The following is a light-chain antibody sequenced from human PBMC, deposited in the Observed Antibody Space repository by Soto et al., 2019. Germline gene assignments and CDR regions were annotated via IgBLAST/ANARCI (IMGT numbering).Light chain of an antibody. Sequence: DIQMTQSPSSLSASVGDRVTITCQASQDISNYLNWYQQKPGKAPTLLIYDASNLETGVPSRFSGSSSGTDFTFTISNLQPEDIATYYCQQYDNLPSITFGQGTRLEIK. V-gene: IGKV1-33*01. CDR3: QQYDNLPSIT. CDR2: DAS. J-gene: IGKJ5*01. CDR1: QDISNY.